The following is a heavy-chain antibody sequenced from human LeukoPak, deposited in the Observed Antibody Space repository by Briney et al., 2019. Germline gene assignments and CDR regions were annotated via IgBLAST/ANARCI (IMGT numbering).Heavy chain of an antibody. CDR3: ARAPYGSGSRIYYFDY. J-gene: IGHJ4*02. CDR1: GYTFTSYD. Sequence: ASVKVSCKASGYTFTSYDINWVRQATGHGLEWMGWMNPNSGNTGYAQKFQGRVTMTRNTSISTAYMELSSLRSEDTAVFYCARAPYGSGSRIYYFDYWGQGTLVTVSS. D-gene: IGHD3-10*01. CDR2: MNPNSGNT. V-gene: IGHV1-8*01.